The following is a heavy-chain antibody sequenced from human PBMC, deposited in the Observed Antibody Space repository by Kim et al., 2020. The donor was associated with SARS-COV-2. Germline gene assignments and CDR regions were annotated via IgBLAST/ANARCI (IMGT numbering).Heavy chain of an antibody. Sequence: GGSLRLSCAASGFTFSNYIIHWVRQAPGKGLEYVSAISGNGGSTHYANSVKGRFTISRDNSKNTVYLQMGSLRSEDMAVYYCTKGYDILTGPPHAMDVWGQGTTVTVSS. V-gene: IGHV3-64*01. CDR2: ISGNGGST. CDR1: GFTFSNYI. D-gene: IGHD3-9*01. CDR3: TKGYDILTGPPHAMDV. J-gene: IGHJ6*02.